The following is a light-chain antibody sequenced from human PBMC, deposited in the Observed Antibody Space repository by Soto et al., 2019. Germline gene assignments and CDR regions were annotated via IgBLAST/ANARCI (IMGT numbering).Light chain of an antibody. V-gene: IGLV2-8*01. Sequence: QSVLTQPPSASGSPGQSVTISCTGTTSDVGGYKYVSWHQHHPGKAPKLIIYEVNKRPSEVPDRSSGSKSGNTASLTVSGLQAEDEAHYRCSSYRSGNSRVLGTATKVTVL. CDR1: TSDVGGYKY. J-gene: IGLJ1*01. CDR3: SSYRSGNSRV. CDR2: EVN.